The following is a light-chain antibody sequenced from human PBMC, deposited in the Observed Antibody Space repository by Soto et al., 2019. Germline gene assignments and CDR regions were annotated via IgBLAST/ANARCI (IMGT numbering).Light chain of an antibody. V-gene: IGKV3-15*01. CDR1: QSVSSN. Sequence: EIVMTQSPATLSVSPGERATLSCRASQSVSSNLAWYQQKPCRPPRLLIYGASSRSTGIPARFSGSASGREYTLTSNSLQSEDFAVYSCQQYNNWPLTLGGGTKVEIK. J-gene: IGKJ4*01. CDR3: QQYNNWPLT. CDR2: GAS.